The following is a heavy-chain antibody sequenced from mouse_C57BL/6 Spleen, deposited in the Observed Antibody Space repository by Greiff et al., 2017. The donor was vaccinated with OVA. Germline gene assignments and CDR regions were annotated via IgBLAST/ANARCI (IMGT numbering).Heavy chain of an antibody. Sequence: QVQLKESGAELVRPGASVTLSSKASGYTFTDYEMHWVKQTPVHGLEWIGAIDPETGGTAYNQKFKGKAILTADKSSSTAYMELRSLTSEDSAVYYCTRGNDYGFWGQGTLVTVSA. CDR2: IDPETGGT. CDR3: TRGNDYGF. CDR1: GYTFTDYE. V-gene: IGHV1-15*01. D-gene: IGHD2-4*01. J-gene: IGHJ3*01.